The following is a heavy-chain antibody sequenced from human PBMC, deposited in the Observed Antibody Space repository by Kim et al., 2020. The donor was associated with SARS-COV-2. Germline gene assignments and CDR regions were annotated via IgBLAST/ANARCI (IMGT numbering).Heavy chain of an antibody. D-gene: IGHD2-21*01. J-gene: IGHJ5*02. CDR3: AGGIHSNGWFDP. Sequence: NYNPPLKSRVTISVDTSKNQFSLKLSSVTAADTAVYYCAGGIHSNGWFDPWGQGTLVTVSS. V-gene: IGHV4-34*01.